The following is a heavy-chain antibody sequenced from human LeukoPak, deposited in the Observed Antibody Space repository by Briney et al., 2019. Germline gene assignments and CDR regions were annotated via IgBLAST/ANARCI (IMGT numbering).Heavy chain of an antibody. J-gene: IGHJ5*02. D-gene: IGHD6-13*01. Sequence: ASVKVCCKASGYTFTGYYMHWVRQAPGQGLEWMGWINPNSGGTNYAQKFQGRVTMTRDTSISTAYMGLSRLRSDDTAVYYCARVPRFGSSWYTFWFDPWGQGTLVTVSS. CDR1: GYTFTGYY. CDR2: INPNSGGT. V-gene: IGHV1-2*02. CDR3: ARVPRFGSSWYTFWFDP.